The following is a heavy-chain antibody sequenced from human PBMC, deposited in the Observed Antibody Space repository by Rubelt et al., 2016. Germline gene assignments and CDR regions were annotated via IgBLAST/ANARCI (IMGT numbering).Heavy chain of an antibody. CDR1: GGSFSGYY. V-gene: IGHV4-34*01. J-gene: IGHJ1*01. D-gene: IGHD6-13*01. CDR2: INHSGST. Sequence: KPSETLSLTCAVYGGSFSGYYWSWLRQPPGKGLEWIGEINHSGSTNYNPSLKSRVTISVDTSKNQFSLKLSSVTAPTLFPLVSCENAPSNTSSMHVGCLAXXF. CDR3: CENAPSNTSSMHVGCLAXXF.